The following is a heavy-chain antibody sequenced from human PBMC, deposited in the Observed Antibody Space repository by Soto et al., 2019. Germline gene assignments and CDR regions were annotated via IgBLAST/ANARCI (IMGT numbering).Heavy chain of an antibody. D-gene: IGHD2-8*01. CDR2: INPSGGST. Sequence: ASVKVSCKASGYTFTSYYMHWVRRAPGQGLEWMGIINPSGGSTSYAQKFQGRVTMTRDTSTSTVYMELSSLRSEDTAVYYCARDGIVLMVYAAFYYGMDVWGQGTTVTVSS. CDR1: GYTFTSYY. J-gene: IGHJ6*02. CDR3: ARDGIVLMVYAAFYYGMDV. V-gene: IGHV1-46*01.